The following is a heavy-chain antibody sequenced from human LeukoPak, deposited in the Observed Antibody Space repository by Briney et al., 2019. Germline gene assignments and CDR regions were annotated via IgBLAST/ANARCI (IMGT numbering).Heavy chain of an antibody. CDR3: ARDGGSGSYYYFDY. Sequence: SVKVACKASGGTFSSYAISWVRQAPGQGLEWMGRIIPILGIANYAQKFQGRVTITADKSTSTAYMELSSLRSEDTAVYYCARDGGSGSYYYFDYWGQGTLVTVSS. CDR1: GGTFSSYA. D-gene: IGHD1-26*01. CDR2: IIPILGIA. V-gene: IGHV1-69*04. J-gene: IGHJ4*02.